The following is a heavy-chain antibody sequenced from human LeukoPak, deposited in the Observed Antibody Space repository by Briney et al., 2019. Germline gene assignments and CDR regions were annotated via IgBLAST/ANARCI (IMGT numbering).Heavy chain of an antibody. CDR2: ISAYNGTT. V-gene: IGHV1-18*01. J-gene: IGHJ4*02. Sequence: GAAGKVCCKASGYSFTSYGISWVRQAPGQGLEWMGWISAYNGTTNNAKKVKRRVTMTTEASTTTAYMELRSLRSDDTAMYYCESAPRIAAAGTGNYWGQGTLVTVSS. CDR1: GYSFTSYG. D-gene: IGHD6-13*01. CDR3: ESAPRIAAAGTGNY.